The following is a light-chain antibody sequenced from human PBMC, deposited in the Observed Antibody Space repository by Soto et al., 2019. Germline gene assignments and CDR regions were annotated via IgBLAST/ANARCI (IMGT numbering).Light chain of an antibody. Sequence: QSVLTQSSSASASLGSSVKFTCTLSSGHSSYIIAWHQQQPGKAPRYLMKLEGSGSYNKGSGVPDRFSGSSSGADRYLTISLLQFEDEADYYCETWDSNIWVFGGGTKVTVL. CDR1: SGHSSYI. CDR3: ETWDSNIWV. J-gene: IGLJ3*02. CDR2: LEGSGSY. V-gene: IGLV4-60*02.